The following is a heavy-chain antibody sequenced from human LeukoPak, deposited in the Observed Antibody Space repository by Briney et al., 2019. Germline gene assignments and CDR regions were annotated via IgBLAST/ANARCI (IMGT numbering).Heavy chain of an antibody. V-gene: IGHV4-31*03. CDR1: GGSISSGGYY. J-gene: IGHJ4*02. CDR3: ARDASSASDTVTHYFDY. Sequence: SQTLSLTCTVSGGSISSGGYYWSWIRQHPGKGLEWIGYIYYSGSTYYNPSLKSRVTISVDTSKNQFSLRLSSVTAADTAVYYCARDASSASDTVTHYFDYWGQGTLVTVSS. CDR2: IYYSGST. D-gene: IGHD4-17*01.